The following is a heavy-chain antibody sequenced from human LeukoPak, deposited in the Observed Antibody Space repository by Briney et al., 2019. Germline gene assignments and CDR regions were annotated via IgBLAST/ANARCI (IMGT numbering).Heavy chain of an antibody. J-gene: IGHJ4*02. CDR1: GITVSSNY. Sequence: PGGSLRLSCAASGITVSSNYMSWVRQAPGKGLEWVAFIRYDGSNKYYADSVKGRFTISRDNSKNTLYLQMNSLRAEDTAVYYCAKVPKRGIVVVPAAALGDYWGQGTLVTVSS. CDR2: IRYDGSNK. D-gene: IGHD2-2*01. V-gene: IGHV3-30*02. CDR3: AKVPKRGIVVVPAAALGDY.